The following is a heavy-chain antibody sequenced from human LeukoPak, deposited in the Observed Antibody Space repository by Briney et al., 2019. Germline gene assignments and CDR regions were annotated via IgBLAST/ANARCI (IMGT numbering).Heavy chain of an antibody. Sequence: ASVKVSCKASGYTFTAYYLHWVRQAPGQGLEWMGWINPNSGDTNYAQNFQGRVTMTRDTSISTAYMELSRLRSDDTAVYYCARDDYTSTSFDPXGXGTLVTVSS. D-gene: IGHD6-13*01. CDR1: GYTFTAYY. CDR3: ARDDYTSTSFDP. V-gene: IGHV1-2*02. CDR2: INPNSGDT. J-gene: IGHJ5*02.